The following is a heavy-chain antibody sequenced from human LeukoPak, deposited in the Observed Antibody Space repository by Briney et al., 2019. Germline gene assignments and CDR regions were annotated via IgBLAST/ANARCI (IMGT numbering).Heavy chain of an antibody. CDR1: GGSISIYY. CDR2: IYYTGTT. D-gene: IGHD3-3*01. J-gene: IGHJ6*03. V-gene: IGHV4-59*08. CDR3: ARMVTIFGVVIGGPYYYYYMDV. Sequence: KPSETLSLTCTVSGGSISIYYWSWIRQPPGQGLEWIGYIYYTGTTNYNPSLRSRVTMSVGTSENQFSLKLSSVTAADTAVYYCARMVTIFGVVIGGPYYYYYMDVWGKGTTVTVSS.